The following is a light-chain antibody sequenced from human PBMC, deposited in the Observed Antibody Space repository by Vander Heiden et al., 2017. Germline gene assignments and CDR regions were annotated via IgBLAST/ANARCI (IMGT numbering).Light chain of an antibody. Sequence: QSALPQPPSLSGSPAHSLTLSCTGTSRIVGSYHLVAWYPQHPGKARKVMIYEGSKRPSGVSYRFSGSTSGDAASLTTSGLHAEDEADYYCCSDAGNWVFGGGTKLTVL. J-gene: IGLJ3*02. CDR3: CSDAGNWV. CDR1: SRIVGSYHL. V-gene: IGLV2-23*01. CDR2: EGS.